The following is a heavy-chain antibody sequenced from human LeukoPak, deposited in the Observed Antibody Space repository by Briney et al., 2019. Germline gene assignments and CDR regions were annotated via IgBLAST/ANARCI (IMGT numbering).Heavy chain of an antibody. CDR2: IYYSGST. J-gene: IGHJ4*02. CDR3: ARARSDLFDY. CDR1: GGSISGYY. V-gene: IGHV4-59*01. D-gene: IGHD3/OR15-3a*01. Sequence: SETLSLTCTVSGGSISGYYWSWMRQPPGKGLEWIGYIYYSGSTNYNSSLKSRVTISVDTSKNQCSLKLSSVTAADTAVYYCARARSDLFDYWGQGTLVTVSS.